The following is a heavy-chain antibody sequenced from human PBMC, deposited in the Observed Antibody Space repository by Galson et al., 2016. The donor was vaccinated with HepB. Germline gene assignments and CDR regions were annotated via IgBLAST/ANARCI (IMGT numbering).Heavy chain of an antibody. CDR2: MSGNGGTT. J-gene: IGHJ6*02. V-gene: IGHV3-23*01. Sequence: LSLTCTVSGGSISSSSYYWDWIRQPPGKGLEWVSAMSGNGGTTYYADSVKGRFTNLRDNSKHTVYLQVNRLRAEDTDDYFCAKHSPGRTGVPPYYYYYYGIDGGGPGTAVTVSS. CDR1: GGSISSSSYY. D-gene: IGHD1-1*01. CDR3: AKHSPGRTGVPPYYYYYYGIDG.